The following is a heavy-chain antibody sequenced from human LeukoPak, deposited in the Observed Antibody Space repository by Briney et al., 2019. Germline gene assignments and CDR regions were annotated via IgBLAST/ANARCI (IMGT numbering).Heavy chain of an antibody. V-gene: IGHV1-8*01. J-gene: IGHJ5*02. CDR1: GYTFTSYD. Sequence: ASVKVSCKASGYTFTSYDINWVRQAPGQGLEWMGLMNPNSGNTGYAQKFQGRVIMTTDTSISTAYMELSGLRSEDTAVYYCARGLRGYWFDPWGEGTLVTVSS. D-gene: IGHD3-16*01. CDR2: MNPNSGNT. CDR3: ARGLRGYWFDP.